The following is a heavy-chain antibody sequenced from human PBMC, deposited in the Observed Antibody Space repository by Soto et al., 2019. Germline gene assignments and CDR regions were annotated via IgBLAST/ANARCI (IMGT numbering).Heavy chain of an antibody. J-gene: IGHJ4*02. V-gene: IGHV4-59*01. CDR3: ARESFYCSGGSCYHSVPDY. CDR2: IYYSGST. Sequence: SETLSLTCTVSGGSISSYYWSWIRQPPGRGLEWIGYIYYSGSTNYNPSLKSRVTISVDTSKNQFSLKLSSVTAADTAVYYCARESFYCSGGSCYHSVPDYWGQGTLVTVSS. CDR1: GGSISSYY. D-gene: IGHD2-15*01.